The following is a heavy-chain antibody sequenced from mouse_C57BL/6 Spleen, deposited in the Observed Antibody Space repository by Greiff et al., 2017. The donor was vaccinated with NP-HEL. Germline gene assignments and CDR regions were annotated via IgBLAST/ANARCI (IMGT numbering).Heavy chain of an antibody. J-gene: IGHJ4*01. CDR3: ARQRGSNPFFMDY. V-gene: IGHV5-6*01. CDR2: ISSGGSYT. D-gene: IGHD4-1*01. CDR1: GFTFSSYG. Sequence: EVKLVESGGDLVKPGGSLKLSCAASGFTFSSYGMSWVRQTPDKRLEWVATISSGGSYTYYPDSVKGRFTISRDNAKNTLYLQMSSLKSEDTAMYYCARQRGSNPFFMDYWGQGTSVTVSS.